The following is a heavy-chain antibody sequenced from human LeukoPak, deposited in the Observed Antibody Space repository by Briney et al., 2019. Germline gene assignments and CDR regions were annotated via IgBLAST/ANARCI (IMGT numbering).Heavy chain of an antibody. V-gene: IGHV3-23*01. J-gene: IGHJ5*02. D-gene: IGHD6-13*01. CDR3: ARPTITTAGIRWFDP. Sequence: PGGSLRLSCAASGFTFSSYAMSWVRQAQGKGLEWVSGIGSGGVDTHYADSVKGRFTISRDNSKNRLYLQINSLRAEDTAVYYCARPTITTAGIRWFDPWGQGTLVTVSS. CDR2: IGSGGVDT. CDR1: GFTFSSYA.